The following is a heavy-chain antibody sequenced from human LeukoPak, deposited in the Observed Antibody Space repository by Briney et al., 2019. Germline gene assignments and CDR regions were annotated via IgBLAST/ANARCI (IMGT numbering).Heavy chain of an antibody. CDR1: GGTFSSYA. CDR3: ARARTGYSSGWYPLGY. CDR2: IIPILGIA. J-gene: IGHJ3*01. V-gene: IGHV1-69*04. Sequence: ASVKVSCKASGGTFSSYAISWVRQAPGQGLEWMGRIIPILGIANYAQKFQGRVTITADESTSTAYMELSSLRSEDTAVYYCARARTGYSSGWYPLGYWGQGTVVTVSS. D-gene: IGHD6-19*01.